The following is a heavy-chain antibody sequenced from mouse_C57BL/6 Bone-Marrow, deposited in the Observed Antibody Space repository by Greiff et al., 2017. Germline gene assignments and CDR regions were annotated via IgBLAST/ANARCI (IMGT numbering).Heavy chain of an antibody. CDR1: GYTFTSYW. D-gene: IGHD2-4*01. CDR3: AIGRLRRGYAMDY. J-gene: IGHJ4*01. V-gene: IGHV1-74*01. CDR2: IHPSDSDT. Sequence: VQLQQPGAELVKPGASVKVSCKASGYTFTSYWMHWVKQRPGQGLEWIGRIHPSDSDTNYNQKFKGKATLTVDESSSTAYMQLSSLTSEDSAVYYCAIGRLRRGYAMDYWGQGTSVTVSS.